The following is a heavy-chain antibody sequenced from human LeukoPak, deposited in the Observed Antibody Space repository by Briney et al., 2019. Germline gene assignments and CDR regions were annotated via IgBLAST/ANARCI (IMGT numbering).Heavy chain of an antibody. V-gene: IGHV4-59*01. D-gene: IGHD3-22*01. J-gene: IGHJ4*02. CDR3: ARAVGFDYDSSGYPSGFDY. CDR1: GGSISSYY. CDR2: IYYSGST. Sequence: SETLSLTCTVSGGSISSYYWSWIRQPPGKGLEWIGYIYYSGSTNYNPSLKSRVTISVDTSKNQSSLKLSSVTAADTAVYYCARAVGFDYDSSGYPSGFDYWGQGTLVTVSS.